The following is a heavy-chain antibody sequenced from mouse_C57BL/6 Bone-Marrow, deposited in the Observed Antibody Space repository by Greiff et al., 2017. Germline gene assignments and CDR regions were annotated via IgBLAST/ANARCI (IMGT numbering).Heavy chain of an antibody. CDR2: ISSGSSTI. Sequence: DVKLVESGGGLVKPGGSLKLSCAASGFTFSDYGMHWVRQAPEKGLEWVAYISSGSSTIYYADTVKGRFTISRDNAKNNLFLQMTSLRSEDTAMYYCARPRFYGNSWFAYWGQGTLVTVSA. V-gene: IGHV5-17*01. J-gene: IGHJ3*01. CDR1: GFTFSDYG. CDR3: ARPRFYGNSWFAY. D-gene: IGHD2-1*01.